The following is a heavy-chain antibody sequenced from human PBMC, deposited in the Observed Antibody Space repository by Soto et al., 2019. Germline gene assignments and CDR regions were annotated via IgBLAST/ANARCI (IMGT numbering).Heavy chain of an antibody. CDR3: ARNFGNDFWSGAFDP. J-gene: IGHJ5*02. CDR1: GYSISSSNW. Sequence: SETLSLTCAVSGYSISSSNWWGWIRQPPGKGLEWIGYIYYSGSTYYNPSLKSRVTMSVDTSKNQFSLKLSSVTAVDTAVYYCARNFGNDFWSGAFDPWGQGTLVTVSS. V-gene: IGHV4-28*01. D-gene: IGHD3-3*01. CDR2: IYYSGST.